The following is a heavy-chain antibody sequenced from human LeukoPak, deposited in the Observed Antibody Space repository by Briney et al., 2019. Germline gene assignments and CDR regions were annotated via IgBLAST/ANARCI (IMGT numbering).Heavy chain of an antibody. Sequence: SETLSLTCAVYGGSFSGYYWSWIRQPPGKGLEWIGEINHSGSTNYNPSLKSRVTISVDTSKNQFSLKLSSVTAADTAVYYCARRRGVNRRYYFDYWGQGTLVTVSS. J-gene: IGHJ4*02. D-gene: IGHD3-10*01. CDR3: ARRRGVNRRYYFDY. CDR1: GGSFSGYY. V-gene: IGHV4-34*01. CDR2: INHSGST.